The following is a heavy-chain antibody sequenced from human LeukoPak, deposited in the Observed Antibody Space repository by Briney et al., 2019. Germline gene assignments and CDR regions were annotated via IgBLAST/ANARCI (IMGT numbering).Heavy chain of an antibody. J-gene: IGHJ4*02. D-gene: IGHD3-10*01. CDR2: INHSGGT. CDR1: GGSFSGYY. Sequence: SETLSLTCAVYGGSFSGYYWSWIRQPPGKGLEWIGEINHSGGTNYNPSLKSRVTISVDTSKNQFSLKLTSVTAADTAVYYCARHGRRMVRGNYYFDYWGQGTLVTVSS. CDR3: ARHGRRMVRGNYYFDY. V-gene: IGHV4-34*01.